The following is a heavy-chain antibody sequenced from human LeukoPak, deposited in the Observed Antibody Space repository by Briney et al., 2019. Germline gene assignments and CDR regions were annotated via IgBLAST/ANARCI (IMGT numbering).Heavy chain of an antibody. CDR2: ISSSSSYI. D-gene: IGHD4-23*01. V-gene: IGHV3-21*01. Sequence: PGGSLRLSCAASGFTFSSYSMNWVRQAPGKGLEWVSSISSSSSYIYYADSVKGRFTISRDNAKNSLYLQMNSLRAEDTAVYYCARDSPTSLTVVTHTDYWGQGTLVTVSS. J-gene: IGHJ4*02. CDR1: GFTFSSYS. CDR3: ARDSPTSLTVVTHTDY.